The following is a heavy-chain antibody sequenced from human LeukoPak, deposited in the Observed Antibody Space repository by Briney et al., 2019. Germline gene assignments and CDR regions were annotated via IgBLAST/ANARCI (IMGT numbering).Heavy chain of an antibody. CDR1: GFTFSSYA. J-gene: IGHJ6*03. CDR3: AKGSSGSRYYYYYYMDV. D-gene: IGHD6-19*01. V-gene: IGHV3-30*04. Sequence: GGSLGLSCAASGFTFSSYAMHWVRQAPGKGLEWVAVISYDGSNKYYADSVKGRFTISRDNSKNTLYLQMNSLRAEDTALYYCAKGSSGSRYYYYYYMDVWGKGTTVTVSS. CDR2: ISYDGSNK.